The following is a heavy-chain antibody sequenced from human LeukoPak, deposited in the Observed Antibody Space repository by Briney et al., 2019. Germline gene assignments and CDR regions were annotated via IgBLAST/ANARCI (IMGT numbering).Heavy chain of an antibody. CDR3: ARGDTAMVL. CDR1: GGSISGYY. Sequence: KPSETLSLTCTVSGGSISGYYWSWIRQPPGKGLEWIGYIYYSGTTNYNPSLKSRVTISVDTSKNHLSLKLGSVTAAGTAVYYCARGDTAMVLWGQGTLVTVSS. V-gene: IGHV4-59*01. D-gene: IGHD5-18*01. CDR2: IYYSGTT. J-gene: IGHJ4*02.